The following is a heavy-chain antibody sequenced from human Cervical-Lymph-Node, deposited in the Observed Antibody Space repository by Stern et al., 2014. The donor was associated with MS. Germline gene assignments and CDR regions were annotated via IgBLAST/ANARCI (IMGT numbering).Heavy chain of an antibody. CDR3: ARQNLVRGINELDY. CDR2: INHSTGST. V-gene: IGHV1-46*01. CDR1: EYNFTIYY. J-gene: IGHJ4*02. Sequence: QVQLVQSGAGVKKPGASVKVSCKASEYNFTIYYIHWVRQAPGQGLEWMGLINHSTGSTSYTQKFQSRGTMTSDTSTSTIYMEMSSLRSEDTAVYYCARQNLVRGINELDYWGQGTLLIVSS. D-gene: IGHD3-10*01.